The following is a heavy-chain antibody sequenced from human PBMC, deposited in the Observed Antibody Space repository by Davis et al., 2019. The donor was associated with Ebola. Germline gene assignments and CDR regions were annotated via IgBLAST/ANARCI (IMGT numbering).Heavy chain of an antibody. CDR3: ARGALIPAAGTGKDFDY. D-gene: IGHD6-13*01. CDR2: INHSGST. Sequence: GSLRLSCAVYVGSFSGYDWSWIRLPPGKGLEWIGEINHSGSTNSNPSLKSRVTMSVDTSKNQFSLNLYSVTAADTAVYYCARGALIPAAGTGKDFDYWGQGTLVTVSS. CDR1: VGSFSGYD. J-gene: IGHJ4*02. V-gene: IGHV4-34*01.